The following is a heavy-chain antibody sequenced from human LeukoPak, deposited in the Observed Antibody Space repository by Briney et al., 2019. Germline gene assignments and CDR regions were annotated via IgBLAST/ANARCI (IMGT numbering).Heavy chain of an antibody. CDR1: GFTFSDYY. Sequence: GGSLRLSCAASGFTFSDYYMIWIRQAPGKGLEWVSYISSSGSTIYYADSVKGRFTISRDNAKNSLYLQMNRLRAEDTAVYYCARDQGHIVVVSAKASHDAFDIWGQGTMVTVSS. J-gene: IGHJ3*02. V-gene: IGHV3-11*01. D-gene: IGHD2-21*01. CDR2: ISSSGSTI. CDR3: ARDQGHIVVVSAKASHDAFDI.